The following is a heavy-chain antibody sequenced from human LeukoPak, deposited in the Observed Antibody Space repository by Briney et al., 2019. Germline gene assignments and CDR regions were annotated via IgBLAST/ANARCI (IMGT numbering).Heavy chain of an antibody. CDR3: ARASTDYYDSSGYLKYYFDY. V-gene: IGHV3-53*01. CDR1: GFTVSSNY. D-gene: IGHD3-22*01. CDR2: IYSGGST. J-gene: IGHJ4*02. Sequence: GRSLRLSCAASGFTVSSNYMSWVRQAPGKGLEWVSVIYSGGSTYYADSVKGRFTISRDNSKNTLYLQMNSLRAEDTAVYYCARASTDYYDSSGYLKYYFDYWGQGTLVTVSS.